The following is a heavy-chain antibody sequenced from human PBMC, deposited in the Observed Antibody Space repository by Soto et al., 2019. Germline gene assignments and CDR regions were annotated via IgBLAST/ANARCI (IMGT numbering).Heavy chain of an antibody. J-gene: IGHJ5*01. D-gene: IGHD2-15*01. Sequence: QVQLQESGPGLVKPSQTLSLTCSVSGDSITRAAYYCSWIRQPPGKDLEWIGYIQNNVATFYSPSLKSRGTITPDTSKSQFSLRLSSVTAADTAMYYCAISRGGILDSWGQGTLVTVSS. CDR3: AISRGGILDS. V-gene: IGHV4-30-4*01. CDR1: GDSITRAAYY. CDR2: IQNNVAT.